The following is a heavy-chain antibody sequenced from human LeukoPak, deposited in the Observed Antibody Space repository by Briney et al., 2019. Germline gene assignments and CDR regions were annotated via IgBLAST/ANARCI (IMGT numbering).Heavy chain of an antibody. V-gene: IGHV1-18*01. J-gene: IGHJ5*02. CDR2: ISAYNGNT. D-gene: IGHD2-15*01. Sequence: ASVKVSCKASGYTFTSYGISWVRQAPGQGLEWMGWISAYNGNTNYAQKLQGRVTMTTDTSTSTAYMELRSLRSDDTAVYYCASSIVVVVAATNWFDPWGRGTLVTVSS. CDR3: ASSIVVVVAATNWFDP. CDR1: GYTFTSYG.